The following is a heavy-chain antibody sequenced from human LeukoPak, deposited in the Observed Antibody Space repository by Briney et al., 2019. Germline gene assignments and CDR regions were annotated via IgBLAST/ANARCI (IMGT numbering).Heavy chain of an antibody. J-gene: IGHJ4*02. Sequence: GRSLRLSCAASGFTFSSYGMHWVRQAPGKGLEWVAVIWYDGNNKYYADSVKGRFTISRDNSKNTLYLQMNSLRAEDTAVYYCARESRQLLWFGELRRWGQGTLVTVSS. CDR2: IWYDGNNK. CDR1: GFTFSSYG. CDR3: ARESRQLLWFGELRR. V-gene: IGHV3-33*01. D-gene: IGHD3-10*01.